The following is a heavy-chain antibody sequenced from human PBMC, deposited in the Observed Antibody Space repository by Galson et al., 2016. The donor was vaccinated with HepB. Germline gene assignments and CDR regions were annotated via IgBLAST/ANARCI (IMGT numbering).Heavy chain of an antibody. V-gene: IGHV3-23*01. D-gene: IGHD1-7*01. CDR3: AKDYTGTTVGWSDGLDV. CDR2: ITGNGGGT. Sequence: SLRLSCAASGFTFSTYAMSWVRQAPGKGLEWISGITGNGGGTYYADSGKGGFTISRDPSKITLYLQMSSLRVEDTAIYFCAKDYTGTTVGWSDGLDVWGQGTTVIVSS. CDR1: GFTFSTYA. J-gene: IGHJ6*02.